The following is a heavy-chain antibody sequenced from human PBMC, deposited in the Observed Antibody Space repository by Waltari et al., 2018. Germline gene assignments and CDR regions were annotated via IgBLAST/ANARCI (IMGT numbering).Heavy chain of an antibody. CDR2: INHSGST. CDR3: ARYALEGDPTNFDY. V-gene: IGHV4-34*01. Sequence: QVQLQQWGAGLFKPSESLSLTCDVYGVSFSVYYWCWTRPPPGKGLEWIGEINHSGSTNYNPSIKSRVTISVDTSKNQFSLKLSSVTAADTAVYYCARYALEGDPTNFDYWGQGTLVTVSS. CDR1: GVSFSVYY. J-gene: IGHJ4*02.